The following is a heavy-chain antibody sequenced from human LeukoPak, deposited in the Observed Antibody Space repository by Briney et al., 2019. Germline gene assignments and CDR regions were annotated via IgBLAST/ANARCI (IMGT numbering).Heavy chain of an antibody. V-gene: IGHV4-39*07. D-gene: IGHD3-9*01. J-gene: IGHJ5*02. CDR2: IYYSGCT. CDR3: ARDYYVLAAYPPTQLFDP. Sequence: KASETLSLTCTVSGGSISSSSYYWGWIRQPPAKGLEWIGSIYYSGCTYYNPSLKSPVTISVDKSKNQLSLKLNSVTAADTAVYYCARDYYVLAAYPPTQLFDPWGQGTLVTVSS. CDR1: GGSISSSSYY.